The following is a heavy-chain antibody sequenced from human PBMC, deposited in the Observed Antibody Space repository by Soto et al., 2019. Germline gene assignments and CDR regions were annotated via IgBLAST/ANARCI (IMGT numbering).Heavy chain of an antibody. CDR3: TRDTDRQQLGGNYYYGINV. V-gene: IGHV1-69*12. J-gene: IGHJ6*02. D-gene: IGHD3-3*02. CDR1: VGTFGNSA. CDR2: ISPIFPTP. Sequence: QDQLVQSGAEVKKPGSSVTVSCKASVGTFGNSAISWVRQAPGQGLEWMGGISPIFPTPDYAQKFQGRVTTTAEEATSTAYMEFTSLRSQEKSGYYCTRDTDRQQLGGNYYYGINVWGQGTTGSVS.